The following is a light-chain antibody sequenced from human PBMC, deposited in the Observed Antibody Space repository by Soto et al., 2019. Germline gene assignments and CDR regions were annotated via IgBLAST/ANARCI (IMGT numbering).Light chain of an antibody. CDR3: QQYDNLPHT. J-gene: IGKJ2*01. CDR2: GAS. V-gene: IGKV3-15*01. CDR1: QNLSRN. Sequence: EMVMTQSPATLSVSPGERATLSCRASQNLSRNLAWYQQQPGQAPRLLIYGASTRATGIPARFSGSGSGTDFTLPLSTLPSEHFPVPYCQQYDNLPHTFGQGTKLEL.